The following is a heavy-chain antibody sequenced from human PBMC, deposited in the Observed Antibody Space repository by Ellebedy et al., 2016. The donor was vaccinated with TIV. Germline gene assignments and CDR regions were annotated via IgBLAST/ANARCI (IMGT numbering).Heavy chain of an antibody. V-gene: IGHV3-33*08. J-gene: IGHJ4*02. CDR3: ATAIAAAGTNFDY. Sequence: GESLKISCAASGFTFSSYGMHWVRQAPGKGLEWVAVIWYYGSNKYYADSVKGRFTISRDNSKNTLYLQMNSLRAEDTAVYYCATAIAAAGTNFDYWGQGTLVTVSS. CDR2: IWYYGSNK. CDR1: GFTFSSYG. D-gene: IGHD6-13*01.